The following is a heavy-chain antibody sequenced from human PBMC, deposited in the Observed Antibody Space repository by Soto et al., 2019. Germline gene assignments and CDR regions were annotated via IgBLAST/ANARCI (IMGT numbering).Heavy chain of an antibody. CDR2: IWYDGSNK. D-gene: IGHD3-3*01. Sequence: GGSLRLSCAASGFTFSSYGMHWVRQAPGKGLEWVAVIWYDGSNKYYADSVKGRFTISRDNSKNTLYLQMNSLRAEDTAVYYCARILSYDFWSGYLRSDDAFDIWGQGTMVTVSS. V-gene: IGHV3-33*01. J-gene: IGHJ3*02. CDR3: ARILSYDFWSGYLRSDDAFDI. CDR1: GFTFSSYG.